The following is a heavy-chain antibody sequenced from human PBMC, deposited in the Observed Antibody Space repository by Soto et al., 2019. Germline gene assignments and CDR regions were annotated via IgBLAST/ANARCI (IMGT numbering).Heavy chain of an antibody. J-gene: IGHJ6*02. CDR2: IIPIFGTA. Sequence: GASVKVSCKASGGTFSSYAISWVRQAPGQGLEWMGGIIPIFGTANYAQKFQGRVTITADKSTSTAYMELSSLRSEDTAVYYCASHFWSGLGYYYYGMDVWGQGTTVTVSS. CDR3: ASHFWSGLGYYYYGMDV. V-gene: IGHV1-69*06. CDR1: GGTFSSYA. D-gene: IGHD3-3*02.